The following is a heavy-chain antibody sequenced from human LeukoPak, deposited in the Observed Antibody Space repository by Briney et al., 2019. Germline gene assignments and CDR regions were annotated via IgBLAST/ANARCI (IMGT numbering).Heavy chain of an antibody. J-gene: IGHJ3*02. CDR2: FSSGCST. Sequence: GASLSPCCAASEFTASSNYMSWVRQAPKKRVGRGSVFSSGCSTYYTASVQGRFTISRDNSKNTLYLQMKSLKVEDRAVYYCASNSPNQTAVGGLAFDIWGQGTMVTVSS. CDR3: ASNSPNQTAVGGLAFDI. D-gene: IGHD5-18*01. CDR1: EFTASSNY. V-gene: IGHV3-66*01.